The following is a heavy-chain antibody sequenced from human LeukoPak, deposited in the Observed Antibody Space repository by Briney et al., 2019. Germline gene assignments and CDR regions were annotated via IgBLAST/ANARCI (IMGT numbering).Heavy chain of an antibody. D-gene: IGHD3-22*01. CDR2: INPSGGST. J-gene: IGHJ4*02. CDR1: GYTFTSYY. Sequence: ASVKVSSKASGYTFTSYYMHWVRQAPGQGLEWMGIINPSGGSTSYAQKFQGRVTMTRDTSPSTVYLELSSLRSEDTAVYYCSRDGPSYYYDSSGPPDYWGQGTLVTVSS. V-gene: IGHV1-46*01. CDR3: SRDGPSYYYDSSGPPDY.